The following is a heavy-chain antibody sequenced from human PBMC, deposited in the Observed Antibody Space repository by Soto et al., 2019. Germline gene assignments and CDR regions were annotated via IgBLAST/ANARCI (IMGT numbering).Heavy chain of an antibody. J-gene: IGHJ4*02. CDR3: AREKYYYDKSGYYSSYLDS. Sequence: EGQVLESGGGLVQPGGSLRLSCGASGFTFRNYAMNWVRQAPGKGLEWVSGISGRGSSTYYADSVKGRFTISRDNSQNTIYLQMNSLRAEDTAVYYCAREKYYYDKSGYYSSYLDSWGQGTPVTVSS. CDR1: GFTFRNYA. V-gene: IGHV3-23*01. D-gene: IGHD3-22*01. CDR2: ISGRGSST.